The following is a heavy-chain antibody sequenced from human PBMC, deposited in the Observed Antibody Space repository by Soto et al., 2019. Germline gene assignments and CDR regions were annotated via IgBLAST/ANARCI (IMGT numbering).Heavy chain of an antibody. CDR2: ISSSSSTI. J-gene: IGHJ6*02. D-gene: IGHD2-8*01. V-gene: IGHV3-48*02. Sequence: GGSLRLSCAASGFTFSSYSMNWVRQAPGKGLEWVSYISSSSSTIYYADSVKGRFTISRDKAKNSLYLQMNSLRDEDTAVYYCARDADIVLYYGMDVWGQGTTVTVSS. CDR3: ARDADIVLYYGMDV. CDR1: GFTFSSYS.